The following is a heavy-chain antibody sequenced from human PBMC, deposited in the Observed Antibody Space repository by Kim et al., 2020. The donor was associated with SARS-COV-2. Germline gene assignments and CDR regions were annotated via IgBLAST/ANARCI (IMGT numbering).Heavy chain of an antibody. V-gene: IGHV4-39*07. J-gene: IGHJ4*02. D-gene: IGHD5-12*01. CDR2: IYYSGST. CDR1: GGSISSSSYY. CDR3: AREALPWLQRGEHFDY. Sequence: SETLSLTCTVSGGSISSSSYYWGWIRQPPGKGLEWIGSIYYSGSTYYNPSLKSRVTISVDTSKNQFSLKLSSVTAADTAVYYCAREALPWLQRGEHFDYWGQGTLVTVSS.